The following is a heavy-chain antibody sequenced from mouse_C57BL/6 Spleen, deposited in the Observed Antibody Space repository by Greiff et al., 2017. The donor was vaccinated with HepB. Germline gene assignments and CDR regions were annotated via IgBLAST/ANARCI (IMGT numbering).Heavy chain of an antibody. V-gene: IGHV1-42*01. CDR3: ARAPFDDEADYYAMDY. CDR1: GYSFTGYY. J-gene: IGHJ4*01. D-gene: IGHD6-1*01. CDR2: INPSTVGT. Sequence: EVQLQQSGPELVKPGASVKISCKASGYSFTGYYMNWVKQSPEKSLEWIGEINPSTVGTTSNQKFKAKATLTVDKSSSTAYMQLKSLTSEDSAVFDGARAPFDDEADYYAMDYWGQGTSVTVSS.